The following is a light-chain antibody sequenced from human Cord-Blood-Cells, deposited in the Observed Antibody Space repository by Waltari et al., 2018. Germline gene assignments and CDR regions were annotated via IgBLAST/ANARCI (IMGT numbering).Light chain of an antibody. Sequence: EIVLTQSPATLSLSPGERATLSCRASQRVSSYLAWYQQKPGQAPRLLIYDASNRATGIPARFSGIGSGTDFTLTISSLEPEDFAVYYCQQRSNWPPITFGQGTRLEIK. V-gene: IGKV3-11*01. CDR2: DAS. J-gene: IGKJ5*01. CDR3: QQRSNWPPIT. CDR1: QRVSSY.